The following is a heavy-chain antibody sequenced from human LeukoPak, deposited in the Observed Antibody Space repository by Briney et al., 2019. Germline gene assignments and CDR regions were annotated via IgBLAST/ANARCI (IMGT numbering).Heavy chain of an antibody. D-gene: IGHD3-10*01. CDR1: VGSISSGSSY. Sequence: PSQTLSLTCAVSVGSISSGSSYWSWIRQPARKGLEWIGRIFAGGSTNYNPSLKSRVTISVDTSKNQFSLKLSSVTAADTAVYYCARDASSVPPDSGYYGAYYFDYWGQGTLVTVSS. CDR2: IFAGGST. J-gene: IGHJ4*02. V-gene: IGHV4-61*02. CDR3: ARDASSVPPDSGYYGAYYFDY.